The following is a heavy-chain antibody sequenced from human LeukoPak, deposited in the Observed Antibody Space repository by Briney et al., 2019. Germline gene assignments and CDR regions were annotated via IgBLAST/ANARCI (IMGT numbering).Heavy chain of an antibody. V-gene: IGHV1-69*04. CDR2: IIPILGIA. CDR1: GGTFSSYA. CDR3: AREERDIVVVVAATGLYNWFDP. Sequence: SVKVSCKASGGTFSSYAISWVRQAPGQGLEWMGRIIPILGIANYAQKFQGRVTITADKSTSTAYMELSSLRSEDTAVYYWAREERDIVVVVAATGLYNWFDPWGQGTLVTVSS. J-gene: IGHJ5*02. D-gene: IGHD2-15*01.